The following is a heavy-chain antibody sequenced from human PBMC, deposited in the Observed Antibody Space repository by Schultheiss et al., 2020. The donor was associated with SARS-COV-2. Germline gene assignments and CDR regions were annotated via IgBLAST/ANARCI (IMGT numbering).Heavy chain of an antibody. V-gene: IGHV3-21*01. J-gene: IGHJ4*02. CDR3: ATKGWRHDFDH. CDR1: GFTFSSFE. D-gene: IGHD2-21*02. CDR2: ISSGSRYM. Sequence: GGSLRLSCAASGFTFSSFEMNWVRQAPGKGLEWVATISSGSRYMYYADSVEGRFIFSRDNAKNSLFLEMNSLRVEDTAVYYCATKGWRHDFDHWGQGTLVTVSS.